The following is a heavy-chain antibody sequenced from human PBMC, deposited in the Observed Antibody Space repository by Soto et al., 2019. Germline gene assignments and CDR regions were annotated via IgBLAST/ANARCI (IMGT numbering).Heavy chain of an antibody. CDR2: ISYDGSNK. CDR3: ARSQIAVAGTGGNWFDP. V-gene: IGHV3-30-3*01. Sequence: PGGSMRLSCAASGFTFSSYAMHWVRQAPGKGLEWVAVISYDGSNKYYADSVKGRFTISRDNSKNTLYLQMNSLRAEDTAVYYCARSQIAVAGTGGNWFDPWGQGTLVTVPS. D-gene: IGHD6-19*01. CDR1: GFTFSSYA. J-gene: IGHJ5*02.